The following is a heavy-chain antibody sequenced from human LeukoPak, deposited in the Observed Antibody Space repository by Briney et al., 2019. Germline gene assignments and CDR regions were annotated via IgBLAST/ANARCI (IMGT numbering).Heavy chain of an antibody. CDR1: GFTFSNYG. J-gene: IGHJ4*02. V-gene: IGHV3-23*01. Sequence: GGSLRLSCAASGFTFSNYGMSWVRQAPGKGLEWVSGISGSGGSTYYADSVKGRFTISRDNSKNTLFLQMNTLKADDTAVYYCAKLLYYYDSSQPYWGQGTLVTVSS. CDR2: ISGSGGST. D-gene: IGHD3-22*01. CDR3: AKLLYYYDSSQPY.